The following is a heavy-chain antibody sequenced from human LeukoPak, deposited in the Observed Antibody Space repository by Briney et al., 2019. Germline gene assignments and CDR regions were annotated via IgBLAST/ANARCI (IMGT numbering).Heavy chain of an antibody. V-gene: IGHV3-53*05. CDR2: IYSGGST. J-gene: IGHJ5*02. CDR1: GFTVSSDY. CDR3: ARNWFDP. Sequence: GGSLRLSCAASGFTVSSDYMSWVRQAPGKGLEWVSVIYSGGSTYYADSVKGRFTISRDKSKNTVYLQMNSLRFEDMAMYYCARNWFDPWGQGTLVTVSS.